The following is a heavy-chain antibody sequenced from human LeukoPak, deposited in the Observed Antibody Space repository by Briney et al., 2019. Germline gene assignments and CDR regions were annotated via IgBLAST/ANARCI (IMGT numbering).Heavy chain of an antibody. V-gene: IGHV4-59*01. D-gene: IGHD3-10*01. CDR3: ASVWYGSGSYTQEYYFDY. CDR2: IYYSGST. CDR1: GGSISSYY. Sequence: KPSETLSLTCTVSGGSISSYYWSWIRQPPGKGLEWIGYIYYSGSTNYNPSLKSRVTISVDTSKNQFSLKLRSVTAADTAVYYCASVWYGSGSYTQEYYFDYWGQGTLVTVSS. J-gene: IGHJ4*02.